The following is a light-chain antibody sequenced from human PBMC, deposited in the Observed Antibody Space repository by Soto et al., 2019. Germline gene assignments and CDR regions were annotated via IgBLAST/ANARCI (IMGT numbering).Light chain of an antibody. CDR1: RSNIGNYNL. Sequence: QSALTQPASVSGSPGQSIVISCTGSRSNIGNYNLVSWYQQHPGKAPKLIISADDNRPSGVSIRFSGSKSGYTPSLTISALQAEDEADYYCCSYAGENTVVFGGGTKLTVL. V-gene: IGLV2-23*01. CDR3: CSYAGENTVV. J-gene: IGLJ2*01. CDR2: ADD.